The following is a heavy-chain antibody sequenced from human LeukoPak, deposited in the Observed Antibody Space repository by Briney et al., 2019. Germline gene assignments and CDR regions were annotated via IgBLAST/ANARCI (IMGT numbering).Heavy chain of an antibody. CDR3: ARDHDYGPDY. V-gene: IGHV1-2*02. J-gene: IGHJ4*02. D-gene: IGHD4/OR15-4a*01. CDR1: GYTFTVHY. CDR2: IKPDSGAT. Sequence: LAASVKGSCKASGYTFTVHYMHWLRQAPGQGLEWMGWIKPDSGATNFAQNFQGRVTMTSDTSINTAYMELSSLTSDDTAMYYCARDHDYGPDYWGQGTLVTVSA.